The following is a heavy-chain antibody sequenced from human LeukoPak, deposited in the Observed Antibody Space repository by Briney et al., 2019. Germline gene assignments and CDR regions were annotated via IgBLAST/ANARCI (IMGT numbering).Heavy chain of an antibody. D-gene: IGHD3-22*01. Sequence: SETLSLTCTVSGGSISSSSYYWGWIRQPPGKGLEWIGSIYYSGSTYYNPSLKSRVTISVDTSRNQFSLKLSSVTAADTAVYYCARDYEYDSSGYAFDIWGQGTVVTVSS. V-gene: IGHV4-39*07. CDR3: ARDYEYDSSGYAFDI. CDR1: GGSISSSSYY. CDR2: IYYSGST. J-gene: IGHJ3*02.